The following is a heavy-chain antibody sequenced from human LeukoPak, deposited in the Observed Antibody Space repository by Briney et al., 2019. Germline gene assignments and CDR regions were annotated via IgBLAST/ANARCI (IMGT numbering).Heavy chain of an antibody. D-gene: IGHD2-15*01. CDR3: ARHIRGAMVDY. J-gene: IGHJ4*02. CDR1: GGSISSYY. CDR2: IYYSGST. Sequence: SETPSLTCTVSGGSISSYYWSWIRQPPGKGLEWIGYIYYSGSTNYNPSLKSRVTISVDTSKNQFSLKLSSVTAADTAVYYCARHIRGAMVDYWGQGTLVTVSS. V-gene: IGHV4-59*01.